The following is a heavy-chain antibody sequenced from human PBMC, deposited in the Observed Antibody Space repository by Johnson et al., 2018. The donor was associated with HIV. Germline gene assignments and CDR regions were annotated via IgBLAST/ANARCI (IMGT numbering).Heavy chain of an antibody. Sequence: EVQLVESGGGLVKPGGSLRLSCAASGITFSNAWMTWVRQAPGKGLEWVSVIYRGGSTYYADSVKGRFTISRDNSKNTLYLQMNSLKAEDTAVYYCARDGTTGPSGDAFDIWGQGTMVTVSS. D-gene: IGHD1-14*01. CDR3: ARDGTTGPSGDAFDI. CDR1: GITFSNAW. CDR2: IYRGGST. J-gene: IGHJ3*02. V-gene: IGHV3-66*02.